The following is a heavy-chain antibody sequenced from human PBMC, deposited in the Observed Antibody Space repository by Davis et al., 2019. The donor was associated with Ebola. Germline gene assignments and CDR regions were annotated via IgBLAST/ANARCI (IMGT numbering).Heavy chain of an antibody. CDR1: GYTFTSYD. V-gene: IGHV1-8*01. CDR2: MNPNSGNT. CDR3: ARVATIGYHFDY. D-gene: IGHD5-12*01. J-gene: IGHJ4*02. Sequence: ASVKVSCKASGYTFTSYDINWVRQATGQGLEWMGWMNPNSGNTGYAQKFQGRVTMTRDTSISTAYMELSRLRSDDTAVYYCARVATIGYHFDYWGQGTLVTASS.